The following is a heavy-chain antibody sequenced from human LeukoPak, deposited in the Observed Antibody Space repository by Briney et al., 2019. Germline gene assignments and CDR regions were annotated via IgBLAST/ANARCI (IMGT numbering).Heavy chain of an antibody. V-gene: IGHV3-15*01. D-gene: IGHD3-9*01. CDR2: IKSKTDGGTT. CDR3: TTDGGDYDILTGYYKVDY. Sequence: KPGGSLRLSCAASGFTFSNAWMSWVRQAPGKGLEWVGRIKSKTDGGTTDYAAPVKGRFTIPRDDSKNTLYLQMNSLKTEDTAVYYCTTDGGDYDILTGYYKVDYWGQGTLVTVSS. CDR1: GFTFSNAW. J-gene: IGHJ4*02.